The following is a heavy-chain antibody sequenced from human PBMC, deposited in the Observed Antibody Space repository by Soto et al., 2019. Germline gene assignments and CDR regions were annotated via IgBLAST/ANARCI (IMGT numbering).Heavy chain of an antibody. CDR1: GGSISGYY. J-gene: IGHJ6*02. D-gene: IGHD6-6*01. CDR3: AREYSSSNYYYYGMDV. CDR2: IYYNGST. V-gene: IGHV4-59*01. Sequence: SETLSLTCTVSGGSISGYYWSWIRQTPGKGLEWIGYIYYNGSTNYNPSLKSRVTISVDTSKNQFSLKLSSVTAADTAVYYCAREYSSSNYYYYGMDVWGQGTTVTVSS.